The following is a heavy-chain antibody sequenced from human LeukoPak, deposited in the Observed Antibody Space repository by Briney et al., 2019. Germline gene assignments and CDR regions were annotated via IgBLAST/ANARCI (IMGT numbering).Heavy chain of an antibody. D-gene: IGHD6-25*01. CDR2: IHHSGST. Sequence: PSDTLSLTCTVSGGSIKSYYWSWIRQPPGQGLEWIGYIHHSGSTNNNPALKSRVTISLDTSNNQFSLKLTSVTAADAAVYYCAREGGFYRPLDYSGQGTLVTVSS. V-gene: IGHV4-59*12. CDR3: AREGGFYRPLDY. J-gene: IGHJ4*02. CDR1: GGSIKSYY.